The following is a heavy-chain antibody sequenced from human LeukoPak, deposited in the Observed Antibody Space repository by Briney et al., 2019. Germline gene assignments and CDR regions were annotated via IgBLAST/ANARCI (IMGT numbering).Heavy chain of an antibody. D-gene: IGHD3-22*01. V-gene: IGHV1-69*01. CDR3: ARGGYYYDSSGYYPFDY. CDR2: IIPIFGTA. J-gene: IGHJ4*02. Sequence: ASVKVSCKASGGTFSSYAISWVRQAPAQGLEWMGGIIPIFGTANYAQKFQGRVTITADESTSTAYMELSSLRSEDTAVYYCARGGYYYDSSGYYPFDYWGQGTLVTVSS. CDR1: GGTFSSYA.